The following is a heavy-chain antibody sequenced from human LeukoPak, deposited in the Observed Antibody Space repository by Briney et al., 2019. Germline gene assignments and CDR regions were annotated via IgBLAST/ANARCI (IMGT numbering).Heavy chain of an antibody. CDR2: IYYSGST. J-gene: IGHJ4*02. CDR3: ARLRFGVAAAAPYYFDY. D-gene: IGHD3-10*01. Sequence: PSETLSPTCTVSGGSISNYYWSWIRQPPGKGLEWIGYIYYSGSTNYNPSLKSRVTISVDTSKNQFSLKLSSVTAADTAVYYCARLRFGVAAAAPYYFDYWGQGTLVTVSS. V-gene: IGHV4-59*01. CDR1: GGSISNYY.